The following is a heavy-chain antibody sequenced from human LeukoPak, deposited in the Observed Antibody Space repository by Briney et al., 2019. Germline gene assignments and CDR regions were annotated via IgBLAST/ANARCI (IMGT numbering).Heavy chain of an antibody. J-gene: IGHJ4*02. CDR3: VRVGNSLNSFDC. D-gene: IGHD3-16*01. CDR2: IRSSGSTT. Sequence: GGSLRLSCAASGFSFSSYEMNWVRQAPGKGLDCVSYIRSSGSTTYYADSVKGRFTISGDNAKDSLYLQMNSLRAEDTAVYYCVRVGNSLNSFDCWGQGTLVTVSS. V-gene: IGHV3-48*03. CDR1: GFSFSSYE.